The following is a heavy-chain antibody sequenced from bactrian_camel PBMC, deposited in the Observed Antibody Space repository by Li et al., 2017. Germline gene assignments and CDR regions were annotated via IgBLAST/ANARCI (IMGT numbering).Heavy chain of an antibody. Sequence: QVQLVESGGGSAQAGGSMRLDCAVSGDTASVYSLAWFRQAPGKGLEWVSAIKSDSSNLWYGDSVKGRFTISRDNAKNTLYLQMNSLKPEDTALYYCAARSGGTVCPFVSTLGVGAWGQGTQVTVS. J-gene: IGHJ6*01. CDR2: IKSDSSNL. V-gene: IGHV3S6*01. CDR1: GDTASVYS. CDR3: AARSGGTVCPFVSTLGVGA. D-gene: IGHD7*01.